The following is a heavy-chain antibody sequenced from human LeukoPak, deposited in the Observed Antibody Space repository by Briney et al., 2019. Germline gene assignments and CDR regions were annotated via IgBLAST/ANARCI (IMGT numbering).Heavy chain of an antibody. CDR2: ISSSGSTI. D-gene: IGHD2-2*01. Sequence: GGSLRLSCAASGFTFSNYEMHWVRQAPGKGLEWVSYISSSGSTIYYADSVKGRFTMYRDNAKNSLYLQMNSLRAEDTAVYYCARETDSTLFDYWGQGTLVTVSS. J-gene: IGHJ4*02. CDR1: GFTFSNYE. CDR3: ARETDSTLFDY. V-gene: IGHV3-48*03.